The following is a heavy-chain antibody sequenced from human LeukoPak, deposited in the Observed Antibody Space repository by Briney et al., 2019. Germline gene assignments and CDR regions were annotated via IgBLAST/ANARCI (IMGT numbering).Heavy chain of an antibody. V-gene: IGHV1-18*01. J-gene: IGHJ4*02. CDR2: VCTYNGNT. D-gene: IGHD6-19*01. CDR3: ARSALAVAPDY. Sequence: ASVKVSCKASGYIFTSYGITWVRQAPGQGLEWMGWVCTYNGNTKYAQKLQGRVTMTTDTSTSTAYMELRSLRSDDTAVYYCARSALAVAPDYWGQGTLVTVSS. CDR1: GYIFTSYG.